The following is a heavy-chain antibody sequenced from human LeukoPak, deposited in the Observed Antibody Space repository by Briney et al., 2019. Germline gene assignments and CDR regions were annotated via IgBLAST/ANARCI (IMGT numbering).Heavy chain of an antibody. Sequence: GGSLRLSCAASGFTFSSYSMNWVRQAPGKGLEWVSSISSSSSYIYYADSVKGRFTISRDNAKNSLYLQMNSLRAEDTAVYYCARDIGASSKNYYYYYMDVWGQGTLVTVSS. J-gene: IGHJ6*03. CDR1: GFTFSSYS. CDR3: ARDIGASSKNYYYYYMDV. V-gene: IGHV3-21*01. CDR2: ISSSSSYI. D-gene: IGHD6-13*01.